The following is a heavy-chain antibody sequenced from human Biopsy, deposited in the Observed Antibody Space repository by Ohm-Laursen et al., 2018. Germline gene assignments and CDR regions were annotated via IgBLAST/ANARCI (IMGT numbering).Heavy chain of an antibody. V-gene: IGHV1-69*06. CDR3: GRDGYFDGNAYYVDDYFYCGMDV. Sequence: ASVNVSCNASGGTFRSDAISWVRQAPGQGLECMGGVVAMVGPATYSQKFQDRVSITADTSTSTAYMVLSSLRTEDRAVYYCGRDGYFDGNAYYVDDYFYCGMDVWGQGTTVTVSS. CDR1: GGTFRSDA. J-gene: IGHJ6*02. D-gene: IGHD3-10*02. CDR2: VVAMVGPA.